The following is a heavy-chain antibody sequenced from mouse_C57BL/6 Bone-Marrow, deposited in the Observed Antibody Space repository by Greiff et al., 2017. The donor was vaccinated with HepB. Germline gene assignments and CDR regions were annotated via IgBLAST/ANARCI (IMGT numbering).Heavy chain of an antibody. D-gene: IGHD2-4*01. CDR2: IYWDDDK. CDR3: ARVPIYYDYEDYAMDY. Sequence: QVTLKVSGPGILQSSQTLSLTCSFSGFSLSTSGMGVSWIRQPSGKGLEWLAHIYWDDDKRYNPSLKSRLTISKDTSRNQVFLKITSVDTADTATYYCARVPIYYDYEDYAMDYWGQGTSVTVSS. CDR1: GFSLSTSGMG. V-gene: IGHV8-12*01. J-gene: IGHJ4*01.